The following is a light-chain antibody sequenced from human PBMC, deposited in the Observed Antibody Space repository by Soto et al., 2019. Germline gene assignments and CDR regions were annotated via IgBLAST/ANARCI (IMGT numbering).Light chain of an antibody. CDR2: DVS. V-gene: IGLV2-14*03. CDR3: SSYTTSNTRQIV. J-gene: IGLJ1*01. Sequence: QSVLTQPASVSGSPGQSITISCTGTSGDVGGYNYVSWYQHHPGKAPKLIIYDVSNRPSGVSIRFSGSKSDNTASLTISVLQPEDEADYHCSSYTTSNTRQIVFGTGTKVTVL. CDR1: SGDVGGYNY.